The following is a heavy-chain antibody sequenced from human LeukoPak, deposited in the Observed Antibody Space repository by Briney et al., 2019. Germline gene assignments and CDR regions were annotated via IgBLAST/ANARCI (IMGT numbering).Heavy chain of an antibody. Sequence: GGSLRLSCAASGFTFSSYGMHWVRQAPGKGLEWVAVIWYDGSNKYYADSVKGRFTISRGDSKDTLYLQMNSLRAEDTAVYYCARDCGRFGESGGGYWGQGTLVTVSS. V-gene: IGHV3-33*01. J-gene: IGHJ4*02. CDR2: IWYDGSNK. CDR1: GFTFSSYG. CDR3: ARDCGRFGESGGGY. D-gene: IGHD3-10*01.